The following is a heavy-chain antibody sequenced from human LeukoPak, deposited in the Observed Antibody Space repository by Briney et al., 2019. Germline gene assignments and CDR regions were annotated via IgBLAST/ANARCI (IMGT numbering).Heavy chain of an antibody. CDR3: ARGRITMVRGVIITTVFDY. V-gene: IGHV3-74*01. D-gene: IGHD3-10*01. CDR1: GFTFSSYW. Sequence: GGSLRLSCAASGFTFSSYWMHWVRQAPGKGLVWVSRINSDGSSTNYADSVKGRFTISRDNAKNTLYLQMNSLRAEDTAVYYCARGRITMVRGVIITTVFDYWGQGTLVTVSS. J-gene: IGHJ4*02. CDR2: INSDGSST.